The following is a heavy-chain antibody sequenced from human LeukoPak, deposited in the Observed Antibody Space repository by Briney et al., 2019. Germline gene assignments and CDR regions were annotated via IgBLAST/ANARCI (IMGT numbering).Heavy chain of an antibody. J-gene: IGHJ4*02. V-gene: IGHV3-30*02. CDR1: GFTFSGYG. CDR2: IRYDGSNK. D-gene: IGHD5-18*01. CDR3: AKERDTAMVTIDY. Sequence: QAGGSLRLSCAASGFTFSGYGMHWVRQAPGKGLEWVAFIRYDGSNKYYADSVKGRFTISRDNSKNTLYLQMNSLRAEDTAVYYCAKERDTAMVTIDYWGQGTLVTVSS.